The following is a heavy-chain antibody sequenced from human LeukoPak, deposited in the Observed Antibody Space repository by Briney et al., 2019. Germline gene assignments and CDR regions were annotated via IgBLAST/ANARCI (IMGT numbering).Heavy chain of an antibody. V-gene: IGHV3-48*01. Sequence: GGSLRLSCAASGFIFSSYSMNWVRQAPGKGLEWVSYISSSGSTIYYADSVKGRFTISRDNAKNSLYLQMNSLRAEDTALYYCAKGRIAVSTTTPDYWGQGTLVTVSS. CDR1: GFIFSSYS. D-gene: IGHD6-19*01. CDR2: ISSSGSTI. CDR3: AKGRIAVSTTTPDY. J-gene: IGHJ4*02.